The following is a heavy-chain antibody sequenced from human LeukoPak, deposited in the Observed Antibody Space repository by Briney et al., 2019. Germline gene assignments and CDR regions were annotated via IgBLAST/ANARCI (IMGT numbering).Heavy chain of an antibody. V-gene: IGHV3-7*01. J-gene: IGHJ6*03. Sequence: PGGSLRLSCAASGFTFSNYWMAWVRQAPGKGLEWVAIIKQDGNQKYYVDSVKGRFTISRDNARNSLHLHMISLGAEDTGVYYCAREAKGHITFFGVVHTDYYPCHYMDVWGKGTTVTVSS. CDR2: IKQDGNQK. D-gene: IGHD3-3*01. CDR3: AREAKGHITFFGVVHTDYYPCHYMDV. CDR1: GFTFSNYW.